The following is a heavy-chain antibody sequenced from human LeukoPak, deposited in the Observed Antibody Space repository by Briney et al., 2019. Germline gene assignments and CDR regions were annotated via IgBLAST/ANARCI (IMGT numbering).Heavy chain of an antibody. Sequence: SVKVSCKASGYTFTSYGISWVRQAPGQGLEWMGRIIPIFGTANYAQKFQGRVTITTDESTSTAYMELSSLRSEDTAVYYCARETGTTFGSWFDPWGQGTLVTVSS. CDR2: IIPIFGTA. CDR1: GYTFTSYG. CDR3: ARETGTTFGSWFDP. V-gene: IGHV1-69*05. D-gene: IGHD1-7*01. J-gene: IGHJ5*02.